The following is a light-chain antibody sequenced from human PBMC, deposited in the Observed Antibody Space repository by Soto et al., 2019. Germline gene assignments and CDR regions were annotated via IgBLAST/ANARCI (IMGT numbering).Light chain of an antibody. CDR1: SSDVGGYNH. V-gene: IGLV2-14*01. J-gene: IGLJ1*01. Sequence: QSVLTQRASVSGSPGQSITLSCTGTSSDVGGYNHVSWYQQHPGEAPKLMIYGVSNRPSGVSIRFSGSKSGNTAFLTISGLQAEDEANYYCSSYASSTSYVFGDGTKVTVL. CDR2: GVS. CDR3: SSYASSTSYV.